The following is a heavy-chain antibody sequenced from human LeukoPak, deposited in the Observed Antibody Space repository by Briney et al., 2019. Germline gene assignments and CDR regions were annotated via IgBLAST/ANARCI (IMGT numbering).Heavy chain of an antibody. CDR2: IYWDDDR. J-gene: IGHJ4*02. CDR3: AHLTVLYSSGGSPYYFDY. D-gene: IGHD6-25*01. CDR1: GFSLSTSGVG. Sequence: SGPTLVKPTQTLTLTCTFSGFSLSTSGVGVGWIRQPPGKALEWLALIYWDDDRRYSPSLKSRLTITKDTSKNQVVLTMTNMDPVDTATYYCAHLTVLYSSGGSPYYFDYWGQGTLVTVSS. V-gene: IGHV2-5*02.